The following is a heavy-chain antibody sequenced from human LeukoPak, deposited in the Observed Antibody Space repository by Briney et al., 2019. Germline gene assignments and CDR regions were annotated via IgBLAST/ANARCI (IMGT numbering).Heavy chain of an antibody. Sequence: GGSLRLSCAASGFTFSSYAMSWVRQAPGKGLEWVSAISGSGGSTYYADSVKGRFTISRDNSKNTLYLQMNSLRAEDTAVYYCAKDLVRGWTNSVGLTRLTPVDYWGQGTLVTVSS. J-gene: IGHJ4*02. CDR1: GFTFSSYA. V-gene: IGHV3-23*01. CDR2: ISGSGGST. CDR3: AKDLVRGWTNSVGLTRLTPVDY. D-gene: IGHD6-19*01.